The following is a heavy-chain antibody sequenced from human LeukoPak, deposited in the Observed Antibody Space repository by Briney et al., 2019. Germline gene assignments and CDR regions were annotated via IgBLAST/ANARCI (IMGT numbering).Heavy chain of an antibody. CDR2: ISGGGETT. V-gene: IGHV3-23*01. J-gene: IGHJ4*02. Sequence: PGGSLRLSCAASGFTFNNYAMNWVRQAPGKGLEWVSSISGGGETTYYADSVKGRFTISRDNSKNTLYLQMNSLRAEDTAVYYCAKFSRYMKAAAGTDYWGQGTLVTVSS. CDR3: AKFSRYMKAAAGTDY. CDR1: GFTFNNYA. D-gene: IGHD6-13*01.